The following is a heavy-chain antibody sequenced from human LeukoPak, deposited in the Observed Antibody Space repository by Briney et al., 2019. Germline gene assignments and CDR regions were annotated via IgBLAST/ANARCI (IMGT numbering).Heavy chain of an antibody. V-gene: IGHV3-53*01. CDR3: ARGGYAHYYGMDV. CDR2: IYSGGTT. CDR1: GFTFSSYA. D-gene: IGHD5-18*01. Sequence: GGSLRLSCAASGFTFSSYAMSWARQAPGKGLEWVSVIYSGGTTNYADSAKGRFTISRDNSKNTVYLQMNSLRAEDTAVYYCARGGYAHYYGMDVWGQGTTVTVSS. J-gene: IGHJ6*02.